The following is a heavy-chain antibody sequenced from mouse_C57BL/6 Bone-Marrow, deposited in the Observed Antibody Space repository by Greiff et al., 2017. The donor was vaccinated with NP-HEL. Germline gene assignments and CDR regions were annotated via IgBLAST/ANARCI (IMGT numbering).Heavy chain of an antibody. CDR3: ARGYYGSSPYAMDY. CDR2: IFPGSGST. Sequence: VMLVESGPELVKPGASVKISCKASGYTFTDYYINWVKQRPGQGLEWIGWIFPGSGSTYYNEKFKGKATLTVDKSSSTAYMLLSSLTSEDSAVYFCARGYYGSSPYAMDYWGQGTSVTVSS. D-gene: IGHD1-1*01. V-gene: IGHV1-75*01. J-gene: IGHJ4*01. CDR1: GYTFTDYY.